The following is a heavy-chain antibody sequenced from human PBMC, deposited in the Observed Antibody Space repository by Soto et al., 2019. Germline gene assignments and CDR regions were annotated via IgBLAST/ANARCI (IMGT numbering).Heavy chain of an antibody. V-gene: IGHV3-7*01. J-gene: IGHJ4*02. CDR2: IKQDGSEK. CDR3: ARDLSRSCSGYDPDY. CDR1: GFTFSSYW. Sequence: GWSLRLSCAASGFTFSSYWMSWVRQAPGKGLEWVANIKQDGSEKYYVDSVKGRFTISRDNAKNSLYLQMNSLRAEDTAVYYCARDLSRSCSGYDPDYWGQGTLVTVSS. D-gene: IGHD5-12*01.